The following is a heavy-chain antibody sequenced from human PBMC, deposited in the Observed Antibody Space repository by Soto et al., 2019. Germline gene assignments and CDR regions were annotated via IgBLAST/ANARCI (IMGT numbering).Heavy chain of an antibody. CDR1: VFTFNTHW. J-gene: IGHJ4*02. CDR2: IYFDGITT. CDR3: ARGGAMGVEY. Sequence: PGGSLRLSCTASVFTFNTHWMHCVRQAPGEGLVWVSRIYFDGITTNYADSVKGRLTVSRDNTKNTVCLHVNPLRDEDTAVYYCARGGAMGVEYWGQGTLVTVSS. V-gene: IGHV3-74*01. D-gene: IGHD1-26*01.